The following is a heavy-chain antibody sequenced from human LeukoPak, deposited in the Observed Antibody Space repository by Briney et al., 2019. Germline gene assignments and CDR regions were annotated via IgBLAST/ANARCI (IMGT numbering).Heavy chain of an antibody. J-gene: IGHJ6*02. Sequence: ASVRVPCKASGYTFIGYYMQWVRQAPGQGLEWMGWINPKSGGANYAPKFQGRVTLTRDTSIRTVYMEVSRLTSDDTAVYYCARGAGTGRDYYYAMDVWGQGTTVTVSS. V-gene: IGHV1-2*02. D-gene: IGHD1-26*01. CDR1: GYTFIGYY. CDR3: ARGAGTGRDYYYAMDV. CDR2: INPKSGGA.